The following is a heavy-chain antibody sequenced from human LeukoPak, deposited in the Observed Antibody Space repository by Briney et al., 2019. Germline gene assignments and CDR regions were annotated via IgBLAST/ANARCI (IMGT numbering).Heavy chain of an antibody. CDR2: IYYSGST. CDR1: GGSFSSYY. J-gene: IGHJ6*03. CDR3: ARVGGSSFYYYYYYMDV. V-gene: IGHV4-59*01. D-gene: IGHD2-15*01. Sequence: SETLSLTCAVYGGSFSSYYWSWIRQPPGKGLEWIGYIYYSGSTNYNPSLKSRVTISVDTSKNQFSLKLSSVTAADTAVYYCARVGGSSFYYYYYYMDVWGKGTTVTVSS.